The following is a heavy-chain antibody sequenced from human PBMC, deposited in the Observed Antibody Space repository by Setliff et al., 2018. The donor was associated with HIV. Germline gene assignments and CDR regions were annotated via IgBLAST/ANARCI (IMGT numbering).Heavy chain of an antibody. CDR1: GGSISSGGYS. V-gene: IGHV4-30-2*01. D-gene: IGHD3-16*01. Sequence: SETLSLTCAVSGGSISSGGYSWNWIRQPPGKGLEWIGYIYHSGSTFYNPSLKRRVTISVDRSKNQFSLKLTSVSAADTAVYYCARGRLRTVTSLIKKRASYTWLDPWGQGTLVTVSS. J-gene: IGHJ5*02. CDR2: IYHSGST. CDR3: ARGRLRTVTSLIKKRASYTWLDP.